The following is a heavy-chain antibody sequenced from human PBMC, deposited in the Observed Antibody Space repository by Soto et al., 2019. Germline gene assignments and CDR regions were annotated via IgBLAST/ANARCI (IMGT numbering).Heavy chain of an antibody. Sequence: EVQLMQSGAEVKKPGESLKISCQGSGYTFVTYWIAWVSQMPGKGPEWVGSSNPGDSVTRYSPSFQGQVTISADMSISTAYMQWSSLKASDTAIYYCARRSQMCTGADCYRYDFDTWGQGTLVTVSS. V-gene: IGHV5-51*01. D-gene: IGHD2-21*02. CDR3: ARRSQMCTGADCYRYDFDT. CDR1: GYTFVTYW. CDR2: SNPGDSVT. J-gene: IGHJ4*02.